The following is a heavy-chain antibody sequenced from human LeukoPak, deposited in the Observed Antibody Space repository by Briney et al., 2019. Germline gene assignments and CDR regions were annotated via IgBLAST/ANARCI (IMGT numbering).Heavy chain of an antibody. CDR1: GYTFTSYY. V-gene: IGHV1-46*01. CDR2: INPSGGST. CDR3: ASSYYYYYMDV. Sequence: ASVKVSCKASGYTFTSYYTHWVRQAPGQGLEWMGIINPSGGSTSYAQKFQGRVTMTRDMSTSTVYMELSSLRSEDTAVYYCASSYYYYYMDVWGKGTTVTVSS. J-gene: IGHJ6*03.